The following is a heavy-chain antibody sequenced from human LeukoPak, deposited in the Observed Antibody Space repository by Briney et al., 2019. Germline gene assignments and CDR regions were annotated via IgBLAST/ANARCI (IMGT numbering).Heavy chain of an antibody. V-gene: IGHV3-53*01. CDR3: ARERRYCSGVNCYSGLDY. CDR1: GLTVSSNY. Sequence: PGGSLRLSCAASGLTVSSNYLNWVRQAPGKGLEWVSIIYSSGNTYYADSVKGRFIISRDNTKNTLYLQMTSLRLEDTAVYYSARERRYCSGVNCYSGLDYWGQGTRVTVSS. D-gene: IGHD2-15*01. J-gene: IGHJ4*02. CDR2: IYSSGNT.